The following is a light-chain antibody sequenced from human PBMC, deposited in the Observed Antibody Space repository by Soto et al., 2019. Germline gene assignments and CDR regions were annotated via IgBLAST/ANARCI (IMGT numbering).Light chain of an antibody. V-gene: IGKV3-11*01. J-gene: IGKJ5*01. CDR3: QQSSRTPVT. CDR1: QSISSY. Sequence: VFTQSPATLCFSPGERAPLSCRASQSISSYLAWYQQKPGQAPRLLIYGASSRATGIPDRFSGSGSGTDFTLTISSLQAEDFATYYCQQSSRTPVTFGQGTRLEIK. CDR2: GAS.